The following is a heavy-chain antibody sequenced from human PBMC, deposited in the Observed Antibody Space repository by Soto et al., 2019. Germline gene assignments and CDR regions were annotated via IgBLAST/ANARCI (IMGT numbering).Heavy chain of an antibody. D-gene: IGHD3-10*01. CDR3: ARGRDDRFGRYCYGLDV. V-gene: IGHV1-69*12. CDR2: IIPKFGTT. CDR1: GGTFSSYV. Sequence: QVQLVQSGAEVKKPGTSVKVSCKGSGGTFSSYVISWVRQAPGQGLEWMGGIIPKFGTTKYAQKFQGRVTLTADESTIIVYMELGSLRSEDTAVYYCARGRDDRFGRYCYGLDVWGQGTTVTVS. J-gene: IGHJ6*02.